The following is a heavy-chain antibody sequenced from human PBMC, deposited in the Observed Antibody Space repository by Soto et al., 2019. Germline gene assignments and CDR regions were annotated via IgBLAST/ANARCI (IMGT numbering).Heavy chain of an antibody. D-gene: IGHD5-12*01. V-gene: IGHV3-33*01. CDR3: VRAAGYSGNDYVYYYGMDV. CDR2: VWYDGGNK. Sequence: QVQLVESGGGVVQPGRSLRLSCAASGFTFSSYGMHWVRQAQGKGLEWVALVWYDGGNKYYADSVKCRFTISRDNSKNTLYLQMNSLRDEDTAVYYCVRAAGYSGNDYVYYYGMDVWGQGTTVTVSS. J-gene: IGHJ6*02. CDR1: GFTFSSYG.